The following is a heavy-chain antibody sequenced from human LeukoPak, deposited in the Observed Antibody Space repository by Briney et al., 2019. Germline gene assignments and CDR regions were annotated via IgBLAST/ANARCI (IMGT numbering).Heavy chain of an antibody. J-gene: IGHJ4*02. CDR3: ARGHNAYALDY. D-gene: IGHD5-12*01. Sequence: SETLSLTCTVSGGSTSNFCWTWIRQPPGKGLEWIGCLCYSGSTNYNPSLNGRVTFSLDTSKNQFSLNLTSVTAADTALYYCARGHNAYALDYWGQGTLVTVSS. CDR2: LCYSGST. CDR1: GGSTSNFC. V-gene: IGHV4-59*01.